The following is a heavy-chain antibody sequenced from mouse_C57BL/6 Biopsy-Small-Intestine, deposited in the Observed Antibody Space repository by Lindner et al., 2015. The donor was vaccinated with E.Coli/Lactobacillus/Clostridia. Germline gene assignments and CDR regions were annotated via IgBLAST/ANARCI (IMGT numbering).Heavy chain of an antibody. D-gene: IGHD1-1*01. Sequence: EVQLQESGEDWCSLRIIETLMCRLSVSPSYLCHALVRQAPGKGLEWVARIRSKSSNYATYYADSVKDRFTISRDDSQSMLYLQMNNLKTEDTAMYYCVRETTVDWYFDVWGTGTTVTVSS. V-gene: IGHV10-3*01. CDR1: VSPSYLC. J-gene: IGHJ1*03. CDR2: IRSKSSNYAT. CDR3: VRETTVDWYFDV.